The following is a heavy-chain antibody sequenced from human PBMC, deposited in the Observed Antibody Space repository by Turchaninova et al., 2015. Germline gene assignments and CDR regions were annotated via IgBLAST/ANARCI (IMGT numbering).Heavy chain of an antibody. CDR2: IRYDGSAK. CDR1: GFTFSNYG. D-gene: IGHD1/OR15-1a*01. V-gene: IGHV3-30*02. Sequence: QVQLVESGGGVVQPGGYLGFSCTASGFTFSNYGIHWVRPTPGRGLEWVALIRYDGSAKYYADSVKGRFTISRDNSKNTLFLQMNSLRAEDSAVYYCARANNYYYMDVWGRGTAVTAS. CDR3: ARANNYYYMDV. J-gene: IGHJ6*03.